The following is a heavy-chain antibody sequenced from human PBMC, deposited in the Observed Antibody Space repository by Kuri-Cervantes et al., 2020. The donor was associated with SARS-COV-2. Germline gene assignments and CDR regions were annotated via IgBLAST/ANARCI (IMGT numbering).Heavy chain of an antibody. D-gene: IGHD2-2*01. Sequence: SVKVSCKASGGTFSSYAISWVRQAPGQGLEWMGRIIPILGIANYAQKFQGRVTITADKSTSTAYMELSSLRSEDTAVYYCARSPSRAEGCSSPSCPPLAYYYYGMDVWGQGTTVTVSS. CDR1: GGTFSSYA. CDR3: ARSPSRAEGCSSPSCPPLAYYYYGMDV. J-gene: IGHJ6*02. V-gene: IGHV1-69*04. CDR2: IIPILGIA.